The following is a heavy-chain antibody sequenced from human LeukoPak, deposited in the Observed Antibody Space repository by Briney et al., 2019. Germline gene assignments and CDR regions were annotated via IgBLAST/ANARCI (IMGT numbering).Heavy chain of an antibody. Sequence: GGSLRLSCAASGFTFSSYAMHWVRQAPGKGLEWVAVISYDGSNKYYADSVKGRFTISRDNSKNTLYLQMNSLRAEDTAVYYCARAVYSSIDYWGQGTLVTVSS. V-gene: IGHV3-30-3*01. CDR3: ARAVYSSIDY. D-gene: IGHD6-13*01. CDR2: ISYDGSNK. J-gene: IGHJ4*02. CDR1: GFTFSSYA.